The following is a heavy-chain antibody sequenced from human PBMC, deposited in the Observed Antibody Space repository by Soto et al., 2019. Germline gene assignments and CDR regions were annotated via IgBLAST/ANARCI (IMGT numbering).Heavy chain of an antibody. CDR3: TTDDVAVAGFDY. CDR2: IKSKTDGGTT. V-gene: IGHV3-15*01. Sequence: PGGSLRLSCAASGFTFSNAWMSWVRQAPGKGLEWVGRIKSKTDGGTTDYAAPVKGRFTISRDDSKNTLYLQMDSLKTEDTAVYYCTTDDVAVAGFDYWGQGTLVTVSS. D-gene: IGHD6-19*01. CDR1: GFTFSNAW. J-gene: IGHJ4*02.